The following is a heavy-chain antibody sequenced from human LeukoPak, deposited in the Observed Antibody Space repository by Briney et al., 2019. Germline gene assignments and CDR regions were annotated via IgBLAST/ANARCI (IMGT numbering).Heavy chain of an antibody. V-gene: IGHV1-2*06. CDR3: ATELQGYCTNGVCPHPFDY. CDR2: INPNSGGT. Sequence: ASVKVSCKASGYTFTGYYMHWVRQAPGQGLEWMGRINPNSGGTNYAQKFQGRVTMTRDTSISTAYMELSRLRSEDTAVYYCATELQGYCTNGVCPHPFDYWGQGTLVTVSS. D-gene: IGHD2-8*01. J-gene: IGHJ4*02. CDR1: GYTFTGYY.